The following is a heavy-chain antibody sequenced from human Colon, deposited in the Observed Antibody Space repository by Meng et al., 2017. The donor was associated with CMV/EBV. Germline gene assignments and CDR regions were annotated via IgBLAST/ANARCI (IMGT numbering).Heavy chain of an antibody. Sequence: GESLKISCAASGFTFSSYSMNWVRQAPGKGLEWVSSISSSSSYINYADSVKGRFTISRDNAKNSLYLQMNSLRAEDTAVYYCARDLTHYDSFDYWGQGTLVTVSS. J-gene: IGHJ4*02. CDR2: ISSSSSYI. CDR3: ARDLTHYDSFDY. V-gene: IGHV3-21*01. CDR1: GFTFSSYS. D-gene: IGHD3-3*01.